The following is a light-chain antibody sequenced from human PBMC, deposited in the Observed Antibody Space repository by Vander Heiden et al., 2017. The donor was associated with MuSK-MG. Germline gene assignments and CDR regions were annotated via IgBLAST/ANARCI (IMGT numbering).Light chain of an antibody. J-gene: IGKJ2*01. V-gene: IGKV1-39*01. Sequence: DIQRTQSPSSLSASVGDRVTITCRASQNIANYLNWYQQKPGKAPKLLIYAASSLRSGLPSRFSGSRSGTDFTLTISSLQAEAFAPYYCQQSYGTFMYTFGQGTKLDMK. CDR1: QNIANY. CDR2: AAS. CDR3: QQSYGTFMYT.